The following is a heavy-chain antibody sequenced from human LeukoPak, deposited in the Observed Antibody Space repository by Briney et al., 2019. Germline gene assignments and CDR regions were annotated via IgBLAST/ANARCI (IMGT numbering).Heavy chain of an antibody. CDR3: ARGAHYGDYNNWFDP. CDR2: IWYDGSNK. V-gene: IGHV3-33*01. Sequence: GRSLRLSCAASRFTFSSYGMHWVRQAPGKGLEWVAVIWYDGSNKYYADSVKGRFTISRDNSKNTLYLQMNSLRAEDTAVYYCARGAHYGDYNNWFDPWGQGTLVTVSS. J-gene: IGHJ5*02. D-gene: IGHD4-17*01. CDR1: RFTFSSYG.